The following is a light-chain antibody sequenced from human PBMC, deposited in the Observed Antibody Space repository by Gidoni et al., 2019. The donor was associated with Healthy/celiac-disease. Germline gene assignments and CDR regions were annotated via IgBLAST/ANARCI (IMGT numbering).Light chain of an antibody. CDR3: SSYAGSNNLV. CDR2: EVS. J-gene: IGLJ2*01. V-gene: IGLV2-8*01. CDR1: SSDAGGYNY. Sequence: QPAPPQPPSASGPPGQSVTISCTGTSSDAGGYNYVSWYQQHPGKAPKLMIYEVSKRPSGVPDRFSGSKSGNTASLTVSGLQAEDEADYYCSSYAGSNNLVFGGGTKLTVL.